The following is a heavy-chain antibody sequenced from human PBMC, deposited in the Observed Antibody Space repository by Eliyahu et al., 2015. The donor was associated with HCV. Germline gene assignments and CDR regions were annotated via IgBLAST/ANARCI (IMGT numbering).Heavy chain of an antibody. V-gene: IGHV4-39*07. Sequence: QLQLQESGPGLIKSSETLFLXCNVSGXSITSNFYYWGWVRQPPGKGLEWLGKIFHRGDTYYNPSLESRVTISVDTLKNQFSLILKSVTAADTAVYYCARDGGADAFDVWGRGTMVIVSS. CDR1: GXSITSNFYY. J-gene: IGHJ3*01. CDR2: IFHRGDT. CDR3: ARDGGADAFDV.